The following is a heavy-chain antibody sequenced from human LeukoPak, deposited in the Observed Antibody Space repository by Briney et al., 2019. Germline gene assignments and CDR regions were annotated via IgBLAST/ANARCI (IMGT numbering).Heavy chain of an antibody. D-gene: IGHD3-3*01. CDR2: ISSSSSYI. V-gene: IGHV3-21*01. Sequence: GGSLRLSCAASGFTFSSYSMNWVRQAPGKGLEWVSSISSSSSYIYYADSVKGRFTISRDNAKNSLYLQMNSLRAEDTAVYYCASASRVRSGYYTGIKATDYWGQGTLVTVSS. CDR3: ASASRVRSGYYTGIKATDY. CDR1: GFTFSSYS. J-gene: IGHJ4*02.